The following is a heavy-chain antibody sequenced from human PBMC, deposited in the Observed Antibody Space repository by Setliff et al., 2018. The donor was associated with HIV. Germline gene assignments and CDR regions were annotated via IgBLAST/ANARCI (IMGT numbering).Heavy chain of an antibody. Sequence: ASVQVSCKASGYTFTSFGVSWLRRAPGQGLEWMGWINAYNGNVKFGRRFQGRVIMTTETPTMTAYMELKSLRSDDTAMYYCARGISPPDALDLWGQGTMVTVSS. CDR1: GYTFTSFG. CDR2: INAYNGNV. CDR3: ARGISPPDALDL. V-gene: IGHV1-18*01. J-gene: IGHJ3*01.